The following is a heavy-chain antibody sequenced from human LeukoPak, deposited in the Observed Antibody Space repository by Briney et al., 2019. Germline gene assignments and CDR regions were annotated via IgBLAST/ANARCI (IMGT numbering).Heavy chain of an antibody. CDR3: ASDIVVVVAAEALDAFDI. Sequence: GGSLRLSCAASGFTFSSYSMNWVRQAPGKGLEWVSSISSSSSYIYYADSVKGRFTISRDDAKSSLYLQMNSLRAEDTAVYYCASDIVVVVAAEALDAFDIWGQGTMVTVSS. D-gene: IGHD2-15*01. CDR2: ISSSSSYI. J-gene: IGHJ3*02. V-gene: IGHV3-21*01. CDR1: GFTFSSYS.